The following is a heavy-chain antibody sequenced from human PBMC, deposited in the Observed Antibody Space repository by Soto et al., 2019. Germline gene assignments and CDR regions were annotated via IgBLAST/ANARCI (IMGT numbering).Heavy chain of an antibody. Sequence: QVQLQQWGAGLLKPSETLSLTCAVYGGSFSGYYWTWIRQSPEKGLEWIGEVNHSGTTYYNPSLKTRVTISVHTPKNQFFLKMSSVTAADTAVYYCARGIGYCSSINCYSSRRLRFDSWGKGTLVTVSS. CDR2: VNHSGTT. J-gene: IGHJ4*02. CDR3: ARGIGYCSSINCYSSRRLRFDS. D-gene: IGHD2-2*01. V-gene: IGHV4-34*01. CDR1: GGSFSGYY.